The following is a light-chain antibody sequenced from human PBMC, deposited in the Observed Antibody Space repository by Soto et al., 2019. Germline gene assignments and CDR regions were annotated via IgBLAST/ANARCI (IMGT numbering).Light chain of an antibody. CDR2: GAS. CDR3: QQYNNWPRT. J-gene: IGKJ1*01. CDR1: QSVAGS. Sequence: EIVLTQSPGTLSLSPGERAILSCRASQSVAGSLAWYQQKPGQAPRLLIYGASTRATGIPARFSGSGSGTEFTLTISSLQSEDFAVYYCQQYNNWPRTFGQGTKVDIK. V-gene: IGKV3-15*01.